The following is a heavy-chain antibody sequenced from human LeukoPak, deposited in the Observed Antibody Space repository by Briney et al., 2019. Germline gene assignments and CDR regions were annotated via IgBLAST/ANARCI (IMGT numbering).Heavy chain of an antibody. J-gene: IGHJ1*01. CDR2: ICPVDSDT. Sequence: GESLKISCKGSGYSFSSYWIGWVRQMPGRGLEWMGIICPVDSDTRYSPSFQGQVTISADKSISTAYLQWSSLKASDTAMYYCARRSEGDFQHWGQGTLVTVSS. CDR3: ARRSEGDFQH. CDR1: GYSFSSYW. V-gene: IGHV5-51*01. D-gene: IGHD3-16*01.